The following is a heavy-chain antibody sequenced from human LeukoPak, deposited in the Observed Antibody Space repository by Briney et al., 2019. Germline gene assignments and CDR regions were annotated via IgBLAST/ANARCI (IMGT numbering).Heavy chain of an antibody. CDR1: GGSISSGGYY. CDR2: IYHSGST. CDR3: ARDARFGDLGHWFDP. J-gene: IGHJ5*02. V-gene: IGHV4-30-2*01. D-gene: IGHD3-10*01. Sequence: SQTLSLTCTVSGGSISSGGYYWSWIRQPPGKGLEWIGYIYHSGSTYYNPSLKSRVTISVDTSKNQFSLKLSSVTAADTAVYYCARDARFGDLGHWFDPWGQGTLVTVSS.